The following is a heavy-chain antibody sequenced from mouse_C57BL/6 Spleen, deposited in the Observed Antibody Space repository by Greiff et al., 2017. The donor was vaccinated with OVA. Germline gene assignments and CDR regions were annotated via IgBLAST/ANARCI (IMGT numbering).Heavy chain of an antibody. Sequence: EVKLMESEGGLVQPGSSMKLSCTASGFTFSDYYMAWVRQVPEKGLEWVANINYDGSSTYYLDSLKSRFIISRDNAKNILYLQMSSLKSEDTATYYCARAGSNWYFDVWGTGTTVTVSS. D-gene: IGHD1-1*01. CDR2: INYDGSST. V-gene: IGHV5-16*01. CDR1: GFTFSDYY. CDR3: ARAGSNWYFDV. J-gene: IGHJ1*03.